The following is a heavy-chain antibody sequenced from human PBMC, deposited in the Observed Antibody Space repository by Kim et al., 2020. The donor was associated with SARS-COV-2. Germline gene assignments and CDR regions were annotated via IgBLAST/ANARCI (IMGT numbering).Heavy chain of an antibody. J-gene: IGHJ6*02. CDR3: ARGPGYSGYGTYYYYYGMDV. CDR1: GGSISSGGYY. V-gene: IGHV4-31*03. D-gene: IGHD5-12*01. Sequence: SETLSLTCTVSGGSISSGGYYWSWIRQHPGKGLEWIGYIYYSGSTYYNPSLKSRVTISVDTSKNQFSLKLSSVTAADTAVYYCARGPGYSGYGTYYYYYGMDVWGQGTTVTVSS. CDR2: IYYSGST.